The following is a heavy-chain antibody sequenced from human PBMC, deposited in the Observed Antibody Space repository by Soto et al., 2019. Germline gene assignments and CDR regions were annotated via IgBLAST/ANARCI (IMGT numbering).Heavy chain of an antibody. CDR1: GGTFSSYA. D-gene: IGHD3-3*01. Sequence: SVKVSCKASGGTFSSYAISWVRQAPGQGLEWMGGIIPIFGTANYAQKFQGRVTITADESTSTAYMELSSLRSEDTAVYYCARDCYDFWSGSLPSGRYYYYGMDVWGQGTTVTVSS. V-gene: IGHV1-69*13. CDR3: ARDCYDFWSGSLPSGRYYYYGMDV. CDR2: IIPIFGTA. J-gene: IGHJ6*02.